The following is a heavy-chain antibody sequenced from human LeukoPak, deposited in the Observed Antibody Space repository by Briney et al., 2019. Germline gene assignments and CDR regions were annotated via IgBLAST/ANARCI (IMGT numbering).Heavy chain of an antibody. CDR2: IYHSGST. Sequence: PSETLSLTCTVSGYSIGSGYYWGWIRQPPGKGLEWIGSIYHSGSTYYNPSLKSRVTISVDTSKNQFSLKLSSVTAADTAVYYCARVGYYDSSGYYYYFDYWGQGTLVTVSS. V-gene: IGHV4-38-2*02. CDR3: ARVGYYDSSGYYYYFDY. D-gene: IGHD3-22*01. J-gene: IGHJ4*02. CDR1: GYSIGSGYY.